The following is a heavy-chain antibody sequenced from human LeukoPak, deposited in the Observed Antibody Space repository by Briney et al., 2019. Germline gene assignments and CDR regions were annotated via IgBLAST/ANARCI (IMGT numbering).Heavy chain of an antibody. J-gene: IGHJ5*02. CDR3: ARVALRSIVVVPAAIGGNINWFDP. Sequence: GASVKVSCKASGYTFTGYYMHLVRQAPGQGLEWMGWINPNSGGTNYAQKFQGRVTMTRDTSISTAYMELSRLRSDDTAVYYCARVALRSIVVVPAAIGGNINWFDPWGQGTLVTVSS. CDR2: INPNSGGT. CDR1: GYTFTGYY. V-gene: IGHV1-2*02. D-gene: IGHD2-2*02.